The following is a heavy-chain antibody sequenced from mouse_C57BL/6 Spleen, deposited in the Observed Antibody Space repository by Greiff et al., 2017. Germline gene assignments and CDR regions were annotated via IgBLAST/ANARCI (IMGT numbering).Heavy chain of an antibody. CDR2: IYPGDGDT. CDR1: GYAFSSSW. J-gene: IGHJ4*01. D-gene: IGHD2-1*01. CDR3: ARGYGNPYAMDY. V-gene: IGHV1-82*01. Sequence: QVQLKQSGPELVKPGASVKISCKASGYAFSSSWMNWVKQRPGKGLEWIGRIYPGDGDTNYNGKFKGKATLTADKSSSTAYMQLSSLTSEDSAVYFCARGYGNPYAMDYWGQGTSVTVSS.